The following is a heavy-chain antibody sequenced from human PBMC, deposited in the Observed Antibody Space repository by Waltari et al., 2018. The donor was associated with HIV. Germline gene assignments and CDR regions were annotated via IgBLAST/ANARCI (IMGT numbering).Heavy chain of an antibody. CDR2: SNIPRTST. V-gene: IGHV3-74*01. Sequence: EVQLMESGGGLVQPGGSLRLSCAASGFTFTNYWIHWVRQAPGKGRVWVSRSNIPRTSTDYADSVESRFTVSRDNAKSTVYLQMNSLRAEDTAVYYCTRGLWSGYEYYFDSWGQGTLVTVSS. CDR1: GFTFTNYW. CDR3: TRGLWSGYEYYFDS. D-gene: IGHD5-12*01. J-gene: IGHJ4*02.